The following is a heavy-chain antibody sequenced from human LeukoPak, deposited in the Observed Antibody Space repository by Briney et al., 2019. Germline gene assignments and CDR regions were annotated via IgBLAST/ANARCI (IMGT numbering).Heavy chain of an antibody. CDR3: ASSVEVDYNLDY. J-gene: IGHJ4*02. CDR1: GYTFTGYC. Sequence: ASVKVSCKASGYTFTGYCIHWVRQAPGQGLEWMGWINPNSGGTNYAQKFQGRVTMTRDTSISAAYMELSRLRSDDTAVYYCASSVEVDYNLDYWGQGTLVTVSS. V-gene: IGHV1-2*02. D-gene: IGHD4-11*01. CDR2: INPNSGGT.